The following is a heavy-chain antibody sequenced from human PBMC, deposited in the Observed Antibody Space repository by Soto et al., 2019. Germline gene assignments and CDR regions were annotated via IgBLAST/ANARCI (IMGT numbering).Heavy chain of an antibody. CDR1: GGSFSGYY. CDR3: ARGYCSSTSCRDHYYYYMDV. CDR2: INHSGST. J-gene: IGHJ6*03. V-gene: IGHV4-34*01. Sequence: PSETLSLTCAVSGGSFSGYYWSWIRQPPGKGLEWIGEINHSGSTNYNPSLKSRVTISVDTSKNQFSLKLSSVTAADTAVYYCARGYCSSTSCRDHYYYYMDVWGEGTTVTVSS. D-gene: IGHD2-2*01.